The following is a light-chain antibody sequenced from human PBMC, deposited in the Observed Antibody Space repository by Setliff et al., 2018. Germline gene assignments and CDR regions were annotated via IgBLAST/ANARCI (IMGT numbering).Light chain of an antibody. Sequence: QSALAQPASVSGSPGQSITISCTGTSSDVGAYNYVSWYQQHPGEVPKLIIYDVSERPSGVPDRFSGSKSGNTASLTVSGLQAEDEADYYCNSYAGSNNLVFGTGTKVTVL. J-gene: IGLJ1*01. V-gene: IGLV2-8*01. CDR3: NSYAGSNNLV. CDR2: DVS. CDR1: SSDVGAYNY.